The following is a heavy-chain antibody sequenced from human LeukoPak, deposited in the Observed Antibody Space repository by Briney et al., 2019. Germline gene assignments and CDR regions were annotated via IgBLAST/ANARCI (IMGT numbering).Heavy chain of an antibody. Sequence: GGSLRLSCAASGFTFSSHWMTWVRQAPGKGLEWVANIKQDGSEKYYVDSVKGRFTISRDNAKNSLYLQMNSLRAEDTAVYYCARGITMIDTYYYYMDVWGKGTTVTVSS. J-gene: IGHJ6*03. V-gene: IGHV3-7*01. CDR1: GFTFSSHW. CDR3: ARGITMIDTYYYYMDV. CDR2: IKQDGSEK. D-gene: IGHD3-22*01.